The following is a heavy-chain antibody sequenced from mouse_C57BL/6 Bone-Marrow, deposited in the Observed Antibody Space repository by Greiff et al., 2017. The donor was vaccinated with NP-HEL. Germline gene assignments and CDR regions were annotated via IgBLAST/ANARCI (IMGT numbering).Heavy chain of an antibody. V-gene: IGHV5-4*01. CDR3: AREIYYYGSDY. CDR2: ISDGGSYT. D-gene: IGHD1-1*01. CDR1: GFTFSSYA. J-gene: IGHJ2*01. Sequence: EVMLVESGGGLVKPGGSLKLSCAASGFTFSSYAMSWVRQTPEKRLEWVATISDGGSYTYYPDNVKGRFTISRDNAKNNLYLQMSHLKSEDTAMYYCAREIYYYGSDYWGQGTTLTVSS.